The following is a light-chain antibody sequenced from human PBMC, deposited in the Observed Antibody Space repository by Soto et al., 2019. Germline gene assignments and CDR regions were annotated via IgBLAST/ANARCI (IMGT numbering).Light chain of an antibody. J-gene: IGKJ1*01. Sequence: EIVLTQSPGTLSLSPGERATLSCRASQSVGSNYLAWYQQKPGPAPRLLIFAASRRATGIPDRFSGSGSGADFTLTISRLEPEDFAVYYWQQYGTSPWTFGQGTKVEIK. V-gene: IGKV3-20*01. CDR2: AAS. CDR3: QQYGTSPWT. CDR1: QSVGSNY.